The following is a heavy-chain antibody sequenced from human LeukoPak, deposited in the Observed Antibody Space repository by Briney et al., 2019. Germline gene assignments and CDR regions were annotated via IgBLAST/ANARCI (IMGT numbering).Heavy chain of an antibody. V-gene: IGHV1-46*01. CDR2: INPSGGST. CDR3: ARGEWTYYDILTGYFVY. D-gene: IGHD3-9*01. Sequence: ASVKVSCKASGYTFTSYYMHWVRQAPGQGLEWMGIINPSGGSTSYAQKFQGRVTMARDTSTSTVYMELSSLRSEDTAVYYCARGEWTYYDILTGYFVYWGQGTLVTVSS. J-gene: IGHJ4*02. CDR1: GYTFTSYY.